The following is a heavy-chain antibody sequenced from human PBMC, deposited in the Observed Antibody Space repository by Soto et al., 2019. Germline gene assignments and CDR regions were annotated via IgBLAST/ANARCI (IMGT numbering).Heavy chain of an antibody. CDR2: IYTSGST. D-gene: IGHD2-15*01. J-gene: IGHJ6*02. CDR1: GGSISSYY. Sequence: PSETLSLTCTVSGGSISSYYWSWIRQPAGKGLEWIGHIYTSGSTNYNPSLKSRVTMSVDTSKNQFSLKLSSVTAADTAVYYCAREGYCSGGSCSPGGMDVWGQGTTVTVSS. CDR3: AREGYCSGGSCSPGGMDV. V-gene: IGHV4-4*07.